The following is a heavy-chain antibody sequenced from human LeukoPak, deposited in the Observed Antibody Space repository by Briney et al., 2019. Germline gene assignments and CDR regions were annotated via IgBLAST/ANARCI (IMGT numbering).Heavy chain of an antibody. Sequence: SETLSLTCTVSGGSISSYYWGWIRQPPGKGLEWIGSIYYSGSTYYNPSLKSRVTISVDTSKNQFSLKLSSVTAADTAVYYCARNGDYGKKYFDYWGQGTLVTVSS. CDR1: GGSISSYY. D-gene: IGHD4-17*01. CDR2: IYYSGST. V-gene: IGHV4-39*07. J-gene: IGHJ4*02. CDR3: ARNGDYGKKYFDY.